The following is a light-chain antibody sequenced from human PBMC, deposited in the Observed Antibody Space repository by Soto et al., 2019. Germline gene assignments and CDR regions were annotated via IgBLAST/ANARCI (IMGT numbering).Light chain of an antibody. CDR2: GAS. J-gene: IGKJ1*01. V-gene: IGKV3-20*01. CDR3: QQYGNSPQT. Sequence: ELVLTQSPGTLSVSPGERAALSCRASQSVTSNYLAWYQQRPGQAPMLLIYGASNRATAIPDRFSCSGSGTDFTLNINSLAPDDFAVYYCQQYGNSPQTFGQGTKVEI. CDR1: QSVTSNY.